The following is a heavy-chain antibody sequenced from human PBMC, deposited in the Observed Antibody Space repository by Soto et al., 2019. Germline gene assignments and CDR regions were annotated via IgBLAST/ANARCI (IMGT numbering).Heavy chain of an antibody. V-gene: IGHV3-23*01. CDR1: GFTFSSYA. J-gene: IGHJ6*02. Sequence: PGGSLRLSCAASGFTFSSYAMSWVRQAPGKGLEWVSAISGSGGSTYYADSVKGRFTISRDNSKNTLYLQMNSLRAEDTAVYYCAKDLPTRKYCSGGSCWRYWYYYYGMDVWGQGTTVTVSS. CDR2: ISGSGGST. D-gene: IGHD2-15*01. CDR3: AKDLPTRKYCSGGSCWRYWYYYYGMDV.